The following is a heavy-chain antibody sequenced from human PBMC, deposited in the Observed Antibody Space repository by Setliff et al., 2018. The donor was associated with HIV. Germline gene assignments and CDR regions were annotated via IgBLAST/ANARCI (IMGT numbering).Heavy chain of an antibody. Sequence: GESLKISCAASGFTFSNYAMGWVRQGPGKGLEWVSTVGAVGSPTHYAESVRGRFTISKDNSKSTPSLQMNSLREEDTAVYFCAKVFAFGIDGFDIWGQGTMVTVSS. D-gene: IGHD3-10*01. CDR1: GFTFSNYA. CDR3: AKVFAFGIDGFDI. V-gene: IGHV3-23*01. J-gene: IGHJ3*02. CDR2: VGAVGSPT.